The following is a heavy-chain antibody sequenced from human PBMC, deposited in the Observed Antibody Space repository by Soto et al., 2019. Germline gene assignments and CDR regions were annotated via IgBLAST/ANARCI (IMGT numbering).Heavy chain of an antibody. V-gene: IGHV4-59*01. CDR3: ESMKTEVALGFDN. CDR2: TFYGVNT. CDR1: DGSIGNFY. J-gene: IGHJ4*02. Sequence: SETLSLTCRVSDGSIGNFYWSWVRQAPGKRLEWIGYTFYGVNTKYNPSLERRVTLSADTSKNQLSLKLTSVTPADTAIYYCESMKTEVALGFDNWGQGVLVTVSS. D-gene: IGHD5-12*01.